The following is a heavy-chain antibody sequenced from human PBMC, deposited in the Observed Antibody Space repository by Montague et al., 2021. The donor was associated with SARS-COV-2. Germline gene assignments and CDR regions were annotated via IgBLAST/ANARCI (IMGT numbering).Heavy chain of an antibody. V-gene: IGHV4-59*01. J-gene: IGHJ3*02. CDR1: GGSIGSYY. CDR2: IYYSGST. Sequence: SETLSLTCTVSGGSIGSYYWSWIRQPPGKGLEWIGYIYYSGSTNXNPSLKSRVTISVDTSKNQFSLKLSSVTAADTAVYYYARDKGLTIFGVVKSPGAFDIWGQGTMVTVSS. D-gene: IGHD3-3*01. CDR3: ARDKGLTIFGVVKSPGAFDI.